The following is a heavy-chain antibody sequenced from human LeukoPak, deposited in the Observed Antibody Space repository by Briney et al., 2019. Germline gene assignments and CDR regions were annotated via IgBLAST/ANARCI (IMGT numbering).Heavy chain of an antibody. J-gene: IGHJ3*02. V-gene: IGHV3-9*01. CDR2: ISWNSGSI. CDR1: GFTVSSNY. D-gene: IGHD2-21*02. Sequence: GGSLRLSCAASGFTVSSNYMSWVRQAPGKGLEWVSGISWNSGSIGYADSVKGRFTISRDNAKNSLYLQMNSLRAEDTALYYCAKGFVVVTAIRKDAFDIWGQGTMVTVSS. CDR3: AKGFVVVTAIRKDAFDI.